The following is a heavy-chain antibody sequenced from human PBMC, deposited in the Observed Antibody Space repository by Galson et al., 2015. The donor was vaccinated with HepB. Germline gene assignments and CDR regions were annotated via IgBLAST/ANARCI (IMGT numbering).Heavy chain of an antibody. CDR2: LSGGGSI. V-gene: IGHV3-53*01. J-gene: IGHJ4*02. CDR3: ARLDESVGISFEC. D-gene: IGHD3-9*01. Sequence: SLRLSCAGSGFTVNRSAMRWVRQAPGKGLEWVSVLSGGGSIFYADSVKGRFTISRDDSKNTLYLQMSSLRAEDTAFYYCARLDESVGISFECWGQGTLVAVSS. CDR1: GFTVNRSA.